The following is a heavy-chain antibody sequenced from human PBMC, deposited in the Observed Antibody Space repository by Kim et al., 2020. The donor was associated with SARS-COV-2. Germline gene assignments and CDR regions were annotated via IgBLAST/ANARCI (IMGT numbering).Heavy chain of an antibody. CDR1: GFTFSNYN. V-gene: IGHV3-33*01. D-gene: IGHD4-17*01. J-gene: IGHJ6*02. CDR2: IFSDGSEK. CDR3: SREPPGPVYVMDV. Sequence: GGSLRLSCAASGFTFSNYNIHWVRQAPGKGLEWVALIFSDGSEKYYADSVRGRFTISRDDPKHTAYLQMNSLRLEDTAVYYCSREPPGPVYVMDVWGQGTTVAVSS.